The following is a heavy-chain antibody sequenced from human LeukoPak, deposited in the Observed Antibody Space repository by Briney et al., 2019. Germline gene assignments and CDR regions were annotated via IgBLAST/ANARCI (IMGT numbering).Heavy chain of an antibody. Sequence: GGSLRLSCAASGFTFSTYWMSWVRQAPGKGLEWVANIKQDGSEKYSLDSVKGRFTISRDNAKNSLYLQMNSLRAEDTAVYYRARCAGPVETDWGQGTLVTVSS. V-gene: IGHV3-7*03. CDR1: GFTFSTYW. CDR3: ARCAGPVETD. CDR2: IKQDGSEK. D-gene: IGHD2-21*02. J-gene: IGHJ4*02.